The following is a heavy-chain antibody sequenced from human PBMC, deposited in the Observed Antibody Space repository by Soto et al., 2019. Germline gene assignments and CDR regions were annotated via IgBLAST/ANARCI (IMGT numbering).Heavy chain of an antibody. CDR2: IYYSGST. Sequence: SETPFPTPPVPCGPTRSYYRSWIPAPPREGPGGVGYIYYSGSTNYNPSLKSRVTISVDTSKNQFSLKLSSVTAADTAVYYCARDSSSSNYDSSGYYYVRYFDYWGQGTLVTVSS. CDR3: ARDSSSSNYDSSGYYYVRYFDY. V-gene: IGHV4-59*01. CDR1: CGPTRSYY. D-gene: IGHD3-22*01. J-gene: IGHJ4*02.